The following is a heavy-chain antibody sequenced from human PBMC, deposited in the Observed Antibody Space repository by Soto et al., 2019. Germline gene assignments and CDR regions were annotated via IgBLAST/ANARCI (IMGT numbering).Heavy chain of an antibody. CDR1: GFSLTTSGVG. V-gene: IGHV2-5*02. CDR2: IYWDDDK. D-gene: IGHD5-18*01. CDR3: AHRGYMYGNWDHGYFDY. J-gene: IGHJ4*02. Sequence: QITLKESGPPRVRPTQTLALTCTFSGFSLTTSGVGVGWIRKTPGKALEWLAVIYWDDDKRYSPSLKSRLTSTKXXSXNXXVLTMADMDPVDTATYFCAHRGYMYGNWDHGYFDYWGQGTLVTVSS.